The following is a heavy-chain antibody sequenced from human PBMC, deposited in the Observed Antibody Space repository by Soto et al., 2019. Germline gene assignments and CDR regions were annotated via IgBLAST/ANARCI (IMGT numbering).Heavy chain of an antibody. CDR1: GGTFSSYT. CDR2: IIPILGIA. V-gene: IGHV1-69*04. CDR3: AREEDIVVVPAAIVGFDP. Sequence: SVTVSCQASGGTFSSYTVSWVRQAPGQGLEWMGRIIPILGIANYAQKFQGRVTITADKSTSTAYMELSSLRSEDTAVYYCAREEDIVVVPAAIVGFDPWGQGTLVTVS. J-gene: IGHJ5*02. D-gene: IGHD2-2*01.